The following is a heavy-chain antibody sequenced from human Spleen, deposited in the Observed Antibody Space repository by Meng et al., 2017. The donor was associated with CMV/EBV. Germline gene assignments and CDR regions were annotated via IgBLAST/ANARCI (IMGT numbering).Heavy chain of an antibody. CDR1: FSLTTGGVG. CDR2: IYWDDNK. V-gene: IGHV2-5*02. D-gene: IGHD3-10*01. J-gene: IGHJ5*02. CDR3: AHRVRYYGSGSYDWFDP. Sequence: FSLTTGGVGVGWIRQPPGKALEWLALIYWDDNKHYSPSLKNRLTITKDTSKNQVVLTMTNMDPVDTATYYCAHRVRYYGSGSYDWFDPWGQGTLVTVSS.